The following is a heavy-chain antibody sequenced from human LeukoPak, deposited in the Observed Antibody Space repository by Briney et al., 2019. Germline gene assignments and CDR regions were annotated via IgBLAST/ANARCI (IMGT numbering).Heavy chain of an antibody. CDR2: INSDGRTT. V-gene: IGHV3-74*01. CDR3: ARDAVDTANAV. CDR1: GFTFTTYW. J-gene: IGHJ6*02. D-gene: IGHD5-18*01. Sequence: PGGSLRLSCAASGFTFTTYWMHWVRQAPGKGLVWVSHINSDGRTTSYADSVKGRFTISRDNAKNTLYLQMNSLRAEDTAVYYCARDAVDTANAVWGQGTTVTVSS.